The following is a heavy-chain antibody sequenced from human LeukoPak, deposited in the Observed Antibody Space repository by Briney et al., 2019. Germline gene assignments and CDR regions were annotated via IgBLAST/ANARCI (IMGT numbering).Heavy chain of an antibody. CDR3: ARGRQQWLDNFDY. J-gene: IGHJ4*02. CDR1: GGSFSGYY. CDR2: INHSGST. D-gene: IGHD6-19*01. V-gene: IGHV4-34*01. Sequence: YPSETLSLTCAVYGGSFSGYYWSWIRQPPGKGLEWIGEINHSGSTNYNPSLKSRVTISVDTSKNQFSLKLSSVTAADTAVYYCARGRQQWLDNFDYWGQGTLVTVSS.